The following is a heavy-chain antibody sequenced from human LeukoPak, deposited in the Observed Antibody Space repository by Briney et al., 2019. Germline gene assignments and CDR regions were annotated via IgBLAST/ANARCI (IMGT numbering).Heavy chain of an antibody. V-gene: IGHV4-39*01. CDR2: IYYSGST. CDR1: GGSISSSSYY. J-gene: IGHJ5*02. CDR3: ASSQYCSSTSCYTGGYWFDP. Sequence: SETLSLTCTVSGGSISSSSYYWGWIRQPPGKGLEWIGGIYYSGSTYYNPSLKSRVTISVDTSKNQFSLKLSSVTAADTAVYYCASSQYCSSTSCYTGGYWFDPWGQGTLVTVSS. D-gene: IGHD2-2*02.